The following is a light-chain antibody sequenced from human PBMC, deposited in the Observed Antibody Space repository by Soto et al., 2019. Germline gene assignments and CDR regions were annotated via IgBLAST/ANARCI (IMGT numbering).Light chain of an antibody. CDR1: SSDVGGHNY. Sequence: QSALTQPASVSGSPGQSITISCTGTSSDVGGHNYVSWYQQHPGKAPKLMIYEVTNRPSGVSNRFSGSKSGSTASLTISGLQAEDEADYYCSSYTSSSTYVFGTGTKLTVL. CDR3: SSYTSSSTYV. V-gene: IGLV2-14*01. CDR2: EVT. J-gene: IGLJ1*01.